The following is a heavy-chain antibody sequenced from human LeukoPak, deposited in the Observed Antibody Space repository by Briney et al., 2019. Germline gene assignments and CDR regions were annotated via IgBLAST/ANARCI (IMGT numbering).Heavy chain of an antibody. CDR2: ISYSGST. CDR3: ARQGYDILTGYIDAFDI. CDR1: GGSISSYY. Sequence: SETLSLTCSVSGGSISSYYWSWIRQPPGKGLEWIGYISYSGSTNYNPSLKSRVTISIDTSKNQFSLKLRSVTAADTAIYYCARQGYDILTGYIDAFDIWGQGTMVTVSS. V-gene: IGHV4-59*08. J-gene: IGHJ3*02. D-gene: IGHD3-9*01.